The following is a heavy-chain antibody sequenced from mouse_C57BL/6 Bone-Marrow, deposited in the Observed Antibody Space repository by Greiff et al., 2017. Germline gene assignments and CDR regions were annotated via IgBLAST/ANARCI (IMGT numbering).Heavy chain of an antibody. J-gene: IGHJ3*01. CDR2: IGPETGGT. CDR1: GYTFTDYE. CDR3: TRGDGYYVAWFAY. Sequence: VQLQQSGAELVRPGASVTLSCKASGYTFTDYELHWVKQTPVHGLEWIGAIGPETGGTAYNQKFKGKAILTADKSSSTAYMELRSLTSEDSAVYYCTRGDGYYVAWFAYWGQGTLVTVSA. D-gene: IGHD2-3*01. V-gene: IGHV1-15*01.